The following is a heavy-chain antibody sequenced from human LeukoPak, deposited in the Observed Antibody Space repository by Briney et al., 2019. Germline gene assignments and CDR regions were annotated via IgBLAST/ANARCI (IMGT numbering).Heavy chain of an antibody. CDR2: IIPIFGTA. Sequence: SVKVSCKASGGTFSSYAISWVRQAPGQGLEWMGGIIPIFGTANYAQKFQGRVTITADESTSTAYMELSSLRSEDTAAYYCATRSGEGYYGMDVWGQGTTVTVSS. CDR1: GGTFSSYA. J-gene: IGHJ6*02. D-gene: IGHD3-16*01. V-gene: IGHV1-69*13. CDR3: ATRSGEGYYGMDV.